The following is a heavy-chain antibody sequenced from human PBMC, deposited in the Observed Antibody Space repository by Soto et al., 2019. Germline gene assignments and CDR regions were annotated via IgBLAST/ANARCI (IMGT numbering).Heavy chain of an antibody. D-gene: IGHD3-22*01. V-gene: IGHV4-30-2*02. CDR1: GGSISSGGYS. CDR3: ARSYDSSGRPRHYFDY. J-gene: IGHJ4*02. CDR2: IYHSGST. Sequence: SETLSLTCAVSGGSISSGGYSWSWIRQPPGKGLEWIGYIYHSGSTYYNPSLKSRVTISVDRSKNQFSLKLSSVTAADTAVYYCARSYDSSGRPRHYFDYWGQGALVTVS.